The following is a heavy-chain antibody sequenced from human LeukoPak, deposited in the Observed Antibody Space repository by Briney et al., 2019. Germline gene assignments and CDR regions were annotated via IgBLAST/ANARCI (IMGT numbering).Heavy chain of an antibody. CDR1: GGSISSYY. CDR3: ARDVQRYCSSTSCLNTFDI. D-gene: IGHD2-2*01. V-gene: IGHV4-59*01. Sequence: SETLSLTFTVSGGSISSYYWSWIRQPPGKGLEWIGYIYYSGSTNYNPSLKRRVTISVDTSKNQFSLKLSSVTAADTAVYYCARDVQRYCSSTSCLNTFDIWGQGTMVTVSS. CDR2: IYYSGST. J-gene: IGHJ3*02.